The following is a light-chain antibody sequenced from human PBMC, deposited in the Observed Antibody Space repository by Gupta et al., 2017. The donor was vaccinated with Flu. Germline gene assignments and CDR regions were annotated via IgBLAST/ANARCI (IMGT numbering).Light chain of an antibody. CDR2: DVS. V-gene: IGLV2-14*01. Sequence: QSALTQPASVSGSPGQSITISCTGTTSDVGGYNSVSWYQQRPGTAPNLRIYDVSNRPSGISNRFSGSKSGNTASLTISGLQAEDEADYYCSSYTSGSTLVVAFGGGTKLTVL. J-gene: IGLJ2*01. CDR1: TSDVGGYNS. CDR3: SSYTSGSTLVVA.